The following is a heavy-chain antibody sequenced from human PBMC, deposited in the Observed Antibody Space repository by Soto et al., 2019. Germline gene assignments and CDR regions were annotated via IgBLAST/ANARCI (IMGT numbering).Heavy chain of an antibody. J-gene: IGHJ6*02. D-gene: IGHD3-10*01. Sequence: GSLRLSCAASGFTFSSYWMHWVRQAPGKGLVWVSRMNEDGGTTDYADSVKGRFTISRDNAKNTLYLQMNSLRVEDTAVYYCASDLSGRADVWGQGTTVTVSS. CDR3: ASDLSGRADV. V-gene: IGHV3-74*01. CDR2: MNEDGGTT. CDR1: GFTFSSYW.